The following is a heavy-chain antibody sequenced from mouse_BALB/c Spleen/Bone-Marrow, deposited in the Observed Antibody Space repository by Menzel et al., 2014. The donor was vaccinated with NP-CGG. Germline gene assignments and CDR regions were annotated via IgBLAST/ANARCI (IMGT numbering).Heavy chain of an antibody. J-gene: IGHJ2*01. V-gene: IGHV6-6*02. CDR1: GFTFSNYW. CDR2: IRLKSNNYAT. CDR3: TVPFGPGFDY. Sequence: EVMLVESGGGLVQPGGSMKLSCVASGFTFSNYWMNWVRQSPEKGLEWVAEIRLKSNNYATHYAESVKGRFTISRDDSKSSVYQQMNNLRAEDTGIYYCTVPFGPGFDYWGQGTTLTVSS.